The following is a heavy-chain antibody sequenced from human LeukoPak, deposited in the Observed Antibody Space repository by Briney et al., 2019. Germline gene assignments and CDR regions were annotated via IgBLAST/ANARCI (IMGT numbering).Heavy chain of an antibody. V-gene: IGHV1-24*01. Sequence: ASVKVSCKVSRYTLTELSMHWVRQAPGKGLAWMGRFDPEDGETIYAQKLQGRVTMTEDTSTDTAYMELSSMRSEDTAVYYCATMSSQRRRELDYWGQGTLVTVSS. CDR2: FDPEDGET. CDR1: RYTLTELS. J-gene: IGHJ4*02. D-gene: IGHD6-13*01. CDR3: ATMSSQRRRELDY.